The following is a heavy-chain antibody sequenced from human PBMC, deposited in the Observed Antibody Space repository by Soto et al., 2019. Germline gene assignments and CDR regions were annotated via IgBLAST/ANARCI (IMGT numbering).Heavy chain of an antibody. CDR1: GFTFSGSA. Sequence: SLRLSCAASGFTFSGSAIHWVRQASGKGLEWVARIRTKSNGYATTYAASVKGRFTISRDDSKNMAYLQMNGLKTEDTAMYYCSRVEYVTSSPIGWGQGTLVTVPQ. D-gene: IGHD6-6*01. CDR3: SRVEYVTSSPIG. CDR2: IRTKSNGYAT. J-gene: IGHJ4*02. V-gene: IGHV3-73*01.